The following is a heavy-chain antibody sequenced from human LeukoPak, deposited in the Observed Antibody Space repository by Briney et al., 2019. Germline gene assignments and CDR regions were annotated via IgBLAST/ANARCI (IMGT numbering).Heavy chain of an antibody. Sequence: GGSLRLSCAASGFTFSSYEMNWVRQAPGKGLEWVSYISSSGSTIYYADSVKGRFTISRDNAKNSLYLQMNSLRAEDTAVYYCAELGITMIGGVWGKGTTVTFSS. V-gene: IGHV3-48*03. CDR2: ISSSGSTI. CDR1: GFTFSSYE. CDR3: AELGITMIGGV. J-gene: IGHJ6*04. D-gene: IGHD3-10*02.